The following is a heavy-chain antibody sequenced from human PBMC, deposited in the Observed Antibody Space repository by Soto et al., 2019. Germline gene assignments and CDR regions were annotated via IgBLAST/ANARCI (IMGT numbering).Heavy chain of an antibody. CDR2: ISYDGSNK. CDR1: GFTFSSYA. D-gene: IGHD3-3*01. Sequence: VGSLRLSCATSGFTFSSYAMHWVRQAAGKGLEWVAVISYDGSNKYYADSVKGRFTISRDNSKNTLYLQMNSLRAEDTAVYYCARELAIFGVVIGYGMDVWGQGTTVTVSS. J-gene: IGHJ6*02. CDR3: ARELAIFGVVIGYGMDV. V-gene: IGHV3-30-3*01.